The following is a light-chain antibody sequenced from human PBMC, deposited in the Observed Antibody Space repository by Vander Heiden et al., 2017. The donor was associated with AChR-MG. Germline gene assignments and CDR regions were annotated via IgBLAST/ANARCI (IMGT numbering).Light chain of an antibody. Sequence: QSALTQPASVSGSPGQSLTISCTGTSSDVGGYNYGSWYHQHPGKAPKLMIYDVSKRPSGVSNRFSGSKSGNTASLTISGLQAEDEADYYCSSYTSSSTRVVFGGGTKLTVL. V-gene: IGLV2-14*01. J-gene: IGLJ2*01. CDR3: SSYTSSSTRVV. CDR2: DVS. CDR1: SSDVGGYNY.